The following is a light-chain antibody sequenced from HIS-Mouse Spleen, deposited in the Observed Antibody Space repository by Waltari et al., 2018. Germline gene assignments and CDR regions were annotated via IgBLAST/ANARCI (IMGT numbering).Light chain of an antibody. CDR2: RNN. CDR1: SSNLASKY. J-gene: IGLJ3*02. V-gene: IGLV1-47*01. Sequence: QSVLTQPPSSSGTPGQRVTISCSGSSSNLASKYVSWYQQLPGTAPKLLIYRNNQRPSGVPDRFSGSKSGTSASLAISGLRSEDEADYYCAAWDDSLSGRVFGGGTKLTVL. CDR3: AAWDDSLSGRV.